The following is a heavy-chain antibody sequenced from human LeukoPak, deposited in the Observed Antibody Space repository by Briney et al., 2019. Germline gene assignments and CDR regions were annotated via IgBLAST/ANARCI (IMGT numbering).Heavy chain of an antibody. J-gene: IGHJ4*02. CDR3: ARGSSSWHNYYFDY. V-gene: IGHV4-34*01. CDR2: INHSGST. Sequence: PSETLSLTRAVYGGSFSGYYWSWIRQPPGKGLEWIGEINHSGSTNYNPSLKSRVTISVDTSKNQFSLKLSSVTAADTAVYYCARGSSSWHNYYFDYWGQGTLVTVSS. CDR1: GGSFSGYY. D-gene: IGHD6-13*01.